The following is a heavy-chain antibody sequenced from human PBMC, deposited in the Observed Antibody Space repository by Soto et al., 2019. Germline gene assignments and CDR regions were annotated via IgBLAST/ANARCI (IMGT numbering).Heavy chain of an antibody. D-gene: IGHD3-10*01. CDR2: ISYDGSNK. CDR3: ANEGDGSGSYYNGGYGPFDH. CDR1: GFTFSSYG. J-gene: IGHJ4*02. V-gene: IGHV3-30*18. Sequence: QVQLVESGGGVVQPGRALRLSCAASGFTFSSYGMHWVRQAPGKGLEWVAVISYDGSNKYYADSVKGRFTISRDNSKNRLYLQINGLRAEDTAVYHCANEGDGSGSYYNGGYGPFDHWGQGTLVTVSS.